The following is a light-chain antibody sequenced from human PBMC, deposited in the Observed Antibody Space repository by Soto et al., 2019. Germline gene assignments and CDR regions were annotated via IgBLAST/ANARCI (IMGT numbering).Light chain of an antibody. Sequence: EIVLRQSPGTLSLSPGERATLSCRASQSVSSSYLAWYQQKPGQAPRLLIYGASSRATGIPDRFSGSGSGTDFTLTISRLEPEDFAVYYCQQYGSSPRTFGPGTRWIS. J-gene: IGKJ3*01. CDR3: QQYGSSPRT. V-gene: IGKV3-20*01. CDR1: QSVSSSY. CDR2: GAS.